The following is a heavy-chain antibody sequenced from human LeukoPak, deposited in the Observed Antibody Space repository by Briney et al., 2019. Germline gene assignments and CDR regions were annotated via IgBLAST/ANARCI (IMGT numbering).Heavy chain of an antibody. D-gene: IGHD3-9*01. V-gene: IGHV3-23*01. J-gene: IGHJ4*02. CDR1: GLTVSSYA. CDR3: AKRMYYDILTGYSTEYYFDY. Sequence: GGSLRLSCAASGLTVSSYAMSWVRQAPGKGLEWVSAISGSGGSTYYADSVKGRFTISRDNSKNTLYLQMNSLRAEDTAVYYCAKRMYYDILTGYSTEYYFDYWGQGTLVTVSS. CDR2: ISGSGGST.